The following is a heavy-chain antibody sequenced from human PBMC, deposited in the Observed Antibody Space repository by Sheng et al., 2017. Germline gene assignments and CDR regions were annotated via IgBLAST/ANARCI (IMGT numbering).Heavy chain of an antibody. V-gene: IGHV4-38-2*02. CDR2: ISYSGST. CDR1: GHSISTSGYF. J-gene: IGHJ4*02. D-gene: IGHD6-19*01. CDR3: ARARSGWIGDY. Sequence: QVQLQESGPGLVKSSETLSLTCTVSGHSISTSGYFWGWIRQPPGKGLEYIGIISYSGSTYYNPSLKSRVTISADTSKNQFSLRLSSVTATDTAVYYCARARSGWIGDYWGQGTLVTVSS.